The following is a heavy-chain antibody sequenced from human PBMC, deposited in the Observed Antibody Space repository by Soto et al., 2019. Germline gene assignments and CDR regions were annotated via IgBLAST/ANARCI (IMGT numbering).Heavy chain of an antibody. V-gene: IGHV5-10-1*01. CDR3: ASSSITGTTRGWEPNY. CDR1: GYSFTSYW. CDR2: IDPSDSYT. D-gene: IGHD1-7*01. J-gene: IGHJ4*02. Sequence: GESLKISCKGSGYSFTSYWISWVRQMPGKGLEWMGRIDPSDSYTNYSPSFQGHVTISADKSISTAYLQWSSLKASDTAMYYCASSSITGTTRGWEPNYWGQGTLVTVSS.